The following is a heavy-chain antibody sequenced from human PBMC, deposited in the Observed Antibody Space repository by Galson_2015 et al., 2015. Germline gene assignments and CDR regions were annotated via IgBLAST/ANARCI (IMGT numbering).Heavy chain of an antibody. D-gene: IGHD3-3*01. Sequence: LRLSCAASGFTFSSYSMNWVRQAPGKGLEWVAVISYDGTNKYYADSVKGRFTISRDNSKNTLYLQMNSLRAEDTAVYDCARGSRFFGVVNYNMDVWGQGTTVTVSS. V-gene: IGHV3-30-3*01. J-gene: IGHJ6*02. CDR1: GFTFSSYS. CDR2: ISYDGTNK. CDR3: ARGSRFFGVVNYNMDV.